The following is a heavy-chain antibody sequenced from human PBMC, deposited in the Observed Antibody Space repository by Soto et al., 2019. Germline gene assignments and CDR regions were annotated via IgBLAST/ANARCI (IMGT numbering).Heavy chain of an antibody. Sequence: ASVKVSCKGSGYSFTSYWIGWVRQMPGKGLECMGIIYPGDSDTRYSPSFQGQVTISADKSISTAYLQWSSLKASDTAMYYCARYSSVLRFLEWSYYMDVWGKGTTVTVSS. J-gene: IGHJ6*03. CDR2: IYPGDSDT. V-gene: IGHV5-51*01. CDR3: ARYSSVLRFLEWSYYMDV. D-gene: IGHD3-3*01. CDR1: GYSFTSYW.